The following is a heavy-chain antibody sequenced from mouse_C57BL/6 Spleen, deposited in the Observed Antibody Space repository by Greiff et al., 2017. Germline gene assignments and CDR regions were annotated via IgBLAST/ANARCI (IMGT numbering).Heavy chain of an antibody. V-gene: IGHV1-74*01. CDR3: AASYYDYDDDWYFGG. J-gene: IGHJ1*03. D-gene: IGHD2-4*01. CDR1: GYTFTSDW. Sequence: QVQLQQPGAELVKPGASVKVSCKASGYTFTSDWMHWVKQRPGQGLEWIGRIHPSDSDTDYNQKFKGKATLTVDKSSSTAYMQLSSLTSEDSAVYYCAASYYDYDDDWYFGGWGTGTTVTGSS. CDR2: IHPSDSDT.